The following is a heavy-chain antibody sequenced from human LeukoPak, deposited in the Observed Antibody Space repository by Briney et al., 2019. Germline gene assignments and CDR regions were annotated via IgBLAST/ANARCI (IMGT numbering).Heavy chain of an antibody. Sequence: SKTLSLTCAVYGGSFSGYYWSWIRQPPGKGLEWIGEINHSGSTNYNPSLKSRVTISVDTSKNQFSLKLSSVTAADTAVYYCAREGSNLPDYWGQGTLVTVSS. CDR1: GGSFSGYY. CDR2: INHSGST. CDR3: AREGSNLPDY. J-gene: IGHJ4*02. V-gene: IGHV4-34*01. D-gene: IGHD4-23*01.